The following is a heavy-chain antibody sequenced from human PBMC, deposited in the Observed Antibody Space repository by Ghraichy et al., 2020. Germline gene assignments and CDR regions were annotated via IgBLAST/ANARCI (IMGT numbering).Heavy chain of an antibody. Sequence: SETLSLTCTVSGGSVSSDSYYWSWIRQPPGKGLEWIGYINYSGSTNYNPSLKSRVTISVDTSKNQFSLKLSSVTAADTAVYYCARAVIDYYYGMDVWGQGTTVTVSS. CDR3: ARAVIDYYYGMDV. D-gene: IGHD2/OR15-2a*01. CDR2: INYSGST. V-gene: IGHV4-61*01. J-gene: IGHJ6*02. CDR1: GGSVSSDSYY.